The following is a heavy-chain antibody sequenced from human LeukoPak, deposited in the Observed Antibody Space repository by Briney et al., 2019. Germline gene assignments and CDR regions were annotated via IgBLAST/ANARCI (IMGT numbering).Heavy chain of an antibody. D-gene: IGHD3-22*01. CDR1: GGSISSGDYY. V-gene: IGHV4-30-4*01. Sequence: SQTLSLTCTVSGGSISSGDYYWSCILQPPGKGLECIGYIYYSGSTYYNPSLKSRVTISVDTSKNQFSLKLSSVTAADTAVYYCARDHSLWFDVYYYDSSGYPPTPIWGQGTLVTVSS. CDR2: IYYSGST. CDR3: ARDHSLWFDVYYYDSSGYPPTPI. J-gene: IGHJ4*02.